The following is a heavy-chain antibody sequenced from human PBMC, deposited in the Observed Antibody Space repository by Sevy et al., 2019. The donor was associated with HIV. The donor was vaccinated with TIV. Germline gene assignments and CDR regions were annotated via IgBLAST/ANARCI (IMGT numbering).Heavy chain of an antibody. J-gene: IGHJ6*03. D-gene: IGHD5-12*01. CDR2: IIPIFGTA. CDR3: ARAPFRRDGYKYYYYYYMDV. CDR1: GGTFSSYA. V-gene: IGHV1-69*13. Sequence: ASVKVSCKASGGTFSSYAISWVRQAPGQGLEWMGGIIPIFGTANYAQKFQGRVTITADESTSTAYMELSSLRSEDTAVYYCARAPFRRDGYKYYYYYYMDVWGKGTTVTVSS.